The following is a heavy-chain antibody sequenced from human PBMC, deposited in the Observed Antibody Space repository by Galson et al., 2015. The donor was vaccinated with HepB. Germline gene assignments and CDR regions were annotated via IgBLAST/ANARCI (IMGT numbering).Heavy chain of an antibody. CDR2: SSATSTTI. V-gene: IGHV3-48*02. Sequence: SLRLSCAASGFTFSTYGMNWARQAPGKGLEWISYSSATSTTIKYADSVKGRFTISRDNAKNSLYLQMNSLRDEDTAVYYCTRDRAVPAALYYFDYCGQGTLVTVSS. J-gene: IGHJ4*02. D-gene: IGHD2-2*01. CDR1: GFTFSTYG. CDR3: TRDRAVPAALYYFDY.